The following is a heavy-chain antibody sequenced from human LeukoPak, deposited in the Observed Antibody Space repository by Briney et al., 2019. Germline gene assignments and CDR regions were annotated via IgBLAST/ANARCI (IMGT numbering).Heavy chain of an antibody. J-gene: IGHJ4*02. CDR3: ARDLVDFDY. CDR2: INPNSGGT. CDR1: GYTFTGYY. V-gene: IGHV1-2*02. Sequence: GASVKVSCKASGYTFTGYYMHWVRQAPGQGLEWMGWINPNSGGTNYAQKFQGRVTMTRDASISTACMELSRLRSDDTAVYYCARDLVDFDYWGQGTLVTVSS. D-gene: IGHD2-15*01.